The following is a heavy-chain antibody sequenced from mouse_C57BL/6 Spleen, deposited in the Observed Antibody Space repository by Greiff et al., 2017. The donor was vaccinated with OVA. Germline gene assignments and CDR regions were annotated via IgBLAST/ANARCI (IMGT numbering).Heavy chain of an antibody. CDR1: GYSFTGYY. CDR2: INPSTGGT. CDR3: ARRDAMDY. V-gene: IGHV1-43*01. J-gene: IGHJ4*01. Sequence: DVKLQESGPELVKPGASVKISCKASGYSFTGYYMHWVKQSSEKSLEWIGEINPSTGGTSYNQKFKGKATLTVDKSSSTAYMQLKSLTSEDSAVYYCARRDAMDYWGQGTSVTVSS.